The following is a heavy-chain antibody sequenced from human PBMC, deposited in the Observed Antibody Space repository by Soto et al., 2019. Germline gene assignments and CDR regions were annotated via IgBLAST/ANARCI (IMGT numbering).Heavy chain of an antibody. CDR2: IIPIFGTA. CDR1: GGTFSSYA. V-gene: IGHV1-69*13. J-gene: IGHJ4*02. Sequence: ASVKVSCKASGGTFSSYAISWVRQAPGQGLEWMGGIIPIFGTANYAQKFQGRVTITADESTSTAYMELSSLRSEDTAVYYCARVGSGDYVFYYWGQGTLVTVS. CDR3: ARVGSGDYVFYY. D-gene: IGHD4-17*01.